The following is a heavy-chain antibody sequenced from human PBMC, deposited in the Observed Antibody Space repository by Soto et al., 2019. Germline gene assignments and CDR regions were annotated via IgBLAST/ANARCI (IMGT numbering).Heavy chain of an antibody. CDR2: INGYTGNT. D-gene: IGHD3-16*01. Sequence: QVQLVQSGAEVKKPGASVKVSCKASGYTFTSYGLSWLRQATGQGLEWMGWINGYTGNTNYAQKFEGRVNMTTDTSTNTAYLDLWSLISDDAAVYYCARSWVTGKGVIDVWGQGTTVTFSS. V-gene: IGHV1-18*01. CDR3: ARSWVTGKGVIDV. CDR1: GYTFTSYG. J-gene: IGHJ6*02.